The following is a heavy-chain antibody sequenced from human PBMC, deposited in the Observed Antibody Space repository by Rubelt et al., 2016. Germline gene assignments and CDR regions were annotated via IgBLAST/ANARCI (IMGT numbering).Heavy chain of an antibody. CDR3: ARAPGWFDP. V-gene: IGHV4-4*02. CDR1: GDSIINSNW. CDR2: IFHSGST. Sequence: QVQLQESGPGLVKPSGTLSLTCAVSGDSIINSNWWSWVRQPPGKGLEWIGEIFHSGSTNHNPSLTRRVTILVDTYNTQLARKLSSVTAAETDVYYCARAPGWFDPRGQGTLVTVSS. J-gene: IGHJ5*02.